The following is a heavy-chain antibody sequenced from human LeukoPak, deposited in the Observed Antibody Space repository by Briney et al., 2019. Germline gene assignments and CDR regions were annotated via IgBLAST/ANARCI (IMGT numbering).Heavy chain of an antibody. CDR1: GFTFSSYS. Sequence: AGGSLRLSCAASGFTFSSYSMNWVRQAPGKGLEWVSSISSSSSYIYYADSVKGRFTISRDNAKNSLYLQMNSLRAEDTAVYYCARADQWLPDYYFDYWGQGTLVTVSS. J-gene: IGHJ4*02. V-gene: IGHV3-21*01. CDR3: ARADQWLPDYYFDY. CDR2: ISSSSSYI. D-gene: IGHD3-22*01.